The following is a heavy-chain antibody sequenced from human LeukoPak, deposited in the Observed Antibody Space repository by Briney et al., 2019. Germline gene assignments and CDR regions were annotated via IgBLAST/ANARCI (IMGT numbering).Heavy chain of an antibody. D-gene: IGHD3-22*01. J-gene: IGHJ4*02. Sequence: PGGSLRLSCAASGFTFSSYGMHWVRQAPGKGLEWVAFIRYDGSNKYYADSVKGRFTISRDNSKNTLYLQMNSLRAEDTAVYYCARALKYYNDSSNSTPLNYWGQGTLVTVSS. CDR1: GFTFSSYG. CDR3: ARALKYYNDSSNSTPLNY. V-gene: IGHV3-30*02. CDR2: IRYDGSNK.